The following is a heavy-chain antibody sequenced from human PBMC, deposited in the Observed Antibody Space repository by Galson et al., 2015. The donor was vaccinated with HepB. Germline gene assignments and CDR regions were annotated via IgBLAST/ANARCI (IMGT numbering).Heavy chain of an antibody. CDR1: GFQFDDYG. V-gene: IGHV3-9*01. Sequence: LRLSCAASGFQFDDYGMHWVRQAPGKGLEWVSGINWNSGTQAYADSVKSRFTISRDNAKNFVYLQLNSLIPEDTALYYCAKDISQDYYLYYMDVWGKGTTVTVSS. CDR3: AKDISQDYYLYYMDV. J-gene: IGHJ6*03. CDR2: INWNSGTQ. D-gene: IGHD2/OR15-2a*01.